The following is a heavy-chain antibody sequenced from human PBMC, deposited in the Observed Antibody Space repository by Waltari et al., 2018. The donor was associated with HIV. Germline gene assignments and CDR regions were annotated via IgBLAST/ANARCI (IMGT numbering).Heavy chain of an antibody. CDR3: ASPDTTMVHGHYYFYHMDV. CDR2: GYTGGST. CDR1: GFTGRTHS. Sequence: EVQLVGSGGGLVRRGGSLRLSCAASGFTGRTHSLSWLGQAPGKGLEWVSLGYTGGSTYYAASGKGRFNNSRYNSKNTLYLQMNSLKAEDTAVYYCASPDTTMVHGHYYFYHMDVWGQGTTVTVSS. V-gene: IGHV3-66*01. D-gene: IGHD5-18*01. J-gene: IGHJ6*02.